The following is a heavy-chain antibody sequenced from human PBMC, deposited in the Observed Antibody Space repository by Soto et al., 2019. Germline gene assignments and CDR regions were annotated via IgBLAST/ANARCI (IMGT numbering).Heavy chain of an antibody. CDR2: IYPGDSDT. CDR3: ARLSITEKRFFDY. V-gene: IGHV5-51*01. CDR1: GYTFTIYW. Sequence: GESLKISCKGSGYTFTIYWIAWVRQMPGKGLGWMGIIYPGDSDTRYSPSFQGQVTISADKSVNTAYLQWSSLKASDAAMYYCARLSITEKRFFDYWGQGSLVTVSS. J-gene: IGHJ4*02. D-gene: IGHD1-20*01.